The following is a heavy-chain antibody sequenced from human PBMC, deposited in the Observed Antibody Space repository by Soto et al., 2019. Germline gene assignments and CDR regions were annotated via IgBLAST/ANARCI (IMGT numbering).Heavy chain of an antibody. V-gene: IGHV1-69*06. CDR2: IIPIFGTA. J-gene: IGHJ6*02. CDR3: AREVAAAGTEGEVDYYYGMDV. CDR1: GGTFSSYA. D-gene: IGHD6-13*01. Sequence: SVKASCKASGGTFSSYAISWVRQALGQWLEWTGGIIPIFGTANYAQKFQGRVTITADKSTSTAYMELSSLRSEDTAVYYCAREVAAAGTEGEVDYYYGMDVWGQGTTVTVSS.